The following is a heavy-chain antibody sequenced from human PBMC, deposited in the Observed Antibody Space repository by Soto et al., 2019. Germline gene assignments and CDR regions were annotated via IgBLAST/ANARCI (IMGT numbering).Heavy chain of an antibody. Sequence: PGWSLRVSCAASVFTFSNAWMSWVRQSPGKGLEWVGRIKSKTDGGTTDYAAPVKGRFTISRDDSKNTLYLQMNSLKTEDTAVYYCTTDYTMVRGVIEYYFDYWGQGTLVTVSS. CDR1: VFTFSNAW. V-gene: IGHV3-15*01. CDR3: TTDYTMVRGVIEYYFDY. D-gene: IGHD3-10*01. CDR2: IKSKTDGGTT. J-gene: IGHJ4*02.